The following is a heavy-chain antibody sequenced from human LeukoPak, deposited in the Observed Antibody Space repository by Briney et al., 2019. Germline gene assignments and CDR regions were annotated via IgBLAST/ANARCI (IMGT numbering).Heavy chain of an antibody. D-gene: IGHD4/OR15-4a*01. V-gene: IGHV4-39*01. Sequence: SETLSLTCTVSGGSISSSSYYWGWIRQPPGKGLEWIGSIYYSGSTYYNPSLKSRATISVDTSKNQFSLKLSSVTAADTAVYYCARRKGAYSYYYYYMDVWGKGTPVTVSS. CDR1: GGSISSSSYY. CDR2: IYYSGST. CDR3: ARRKGAYSYYYYYMDV. J-gene: IGHJ6*03.